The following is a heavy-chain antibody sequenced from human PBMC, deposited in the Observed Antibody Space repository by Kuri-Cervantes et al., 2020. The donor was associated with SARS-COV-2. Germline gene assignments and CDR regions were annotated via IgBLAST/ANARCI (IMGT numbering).Heavy chain of an antibody. CDR2: MNPNSGNT. D-gene: IGHD3-3*01. CDR1: GYTFTSYD. CDR3: ARVGYGFWSGPNWFDP. V-gene: IGHV1-8*03. J-gene: IGHJ5*02. Sequence: ASVKVSCKASGYTFTSYDINWVRQATGQGLEWMGWMNPNSGNTGYAQKFQGRVTITRNTSISTAYMELSSLRSEDTAVYYCARVGYGFWSGPNWFDPWGQGTLVTVSS.